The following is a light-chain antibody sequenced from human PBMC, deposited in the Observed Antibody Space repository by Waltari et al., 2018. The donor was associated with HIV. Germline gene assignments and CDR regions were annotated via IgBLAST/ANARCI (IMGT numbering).Light chain of an antibody. V-gene: IGKV1-39*01. CDR1: QSICHY. CDR3: QQSFTAPGT. J-gene: IGKJ2*01. Sequence: IQLTQSPSSLSASVEDIGTITCRASQSICHYLNWYHQKPGKAPNLLIYAASSLQSGVPSRFSGFGSGTDFILNITGVQPEDFSTYYCQQSFTAPGTFGQGTKLEIK. CDR2: AAS.